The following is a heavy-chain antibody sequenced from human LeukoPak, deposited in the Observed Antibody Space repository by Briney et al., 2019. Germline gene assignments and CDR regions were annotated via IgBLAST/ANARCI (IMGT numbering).Heavy chain of an antibody. CDR1: GFSFSNAW. D-gene: IGHD3-22*01. V-gene: IGHV3-15*01. CDR3: TTSSGTGGFFY. Sequence: GGSLRLSCAASGFSFSNAWMNWVRHAPGKGLEWVGRITSKADGGTPDYAAPVKGRFTISRDDSENTLYLHMNSLISEDSAVYYCTTSSGTGGFFYWGQGSLVTVSS. CDR2: ITSKADGGTP. J-gene: IGHJ4*02.